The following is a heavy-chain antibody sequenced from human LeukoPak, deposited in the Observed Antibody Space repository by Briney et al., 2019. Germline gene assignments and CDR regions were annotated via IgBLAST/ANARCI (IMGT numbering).Heavy chain of an antibody. D-gene: IGHD2-2*01. CDR1: GGSISSGSYY. V-gene: IGHV4-61*02. J-gene: IGHJ6*03. Sequence: SQTLSLTCTVSGGSISSGSYYWSWIRQPAGKGLEWIGRIYTSGSTNYNPSLKSRVTISVDTSKNQFSLELSSVTAADPAVYYCARASVGGYCSSTSCHMGYYYYYMDVWGKGTTVTVSS. CDR2: IYTSGST. CDR3: ARASVGGYCSSTSCHMGYYYYYMDV.